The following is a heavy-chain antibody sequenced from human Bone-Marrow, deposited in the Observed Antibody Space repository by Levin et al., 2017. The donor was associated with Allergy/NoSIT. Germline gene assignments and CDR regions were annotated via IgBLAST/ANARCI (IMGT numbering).Heavy chain of an antibody. D-gene: IGHD1-14*01. CDR3: AKDLIGPPTVQTPQDY. CDR1: GYIFTGHY. CDR2: IDPESGET. Sequence: ASVKVSCKSSGYIFTGHYVHWVRQAPGQGLEWMGRIDPESGETNYAQKFRGRVTMIRDTSISTTYMELRRMTSDDTAVYYCAKDLIGPPTVQTPQDYWGQGTLVTVSS. J-gene: IGHJ4*02. V-gene: IGHV1-2*06.